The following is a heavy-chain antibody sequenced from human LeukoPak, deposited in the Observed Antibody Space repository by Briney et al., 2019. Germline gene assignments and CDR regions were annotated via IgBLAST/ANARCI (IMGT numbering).Heavy chain of an antibody. J-gene: IGHJ4*02. CDR1: GYTFTGYY. Sequence: GASVKVSCKASGYTFTGYYMHWVRQAPGQGLEWMGRINPNSGGTNYAQKLQGRVTMTRDTSISTAYMELSRLRSDDTAVYYCASYGSSGYYYTYWGQGTLVTVSS. CDR3: ASYGSSGYYYTY. D-gene: IGHD3-22*01. V-gene: IGHV1-2*06. CDR2: INPNSGGT.